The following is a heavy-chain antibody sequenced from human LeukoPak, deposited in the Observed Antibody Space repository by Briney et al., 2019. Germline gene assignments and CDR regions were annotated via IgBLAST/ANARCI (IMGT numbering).Heavy chain of an antibody. D-gene: IGHD2-2*02. CDR1: GFTFSSYS. Sequence: PGGSLRLSCAASGFTFSSYSMNWVRQAPGKGLEWVSGISGGSSYIYYADSLKGRFTISRDNAKNSLYLQVNSLRAEDTAVYYCARGRGYCNSTSCYIDYWGQGTLVTVSS. CDR2: ISGGSSYI. J-gene: IGHJ4*02. V-gene: IGHV3-21*01. CDR3: ARGRGYCNSTSCYIDY.